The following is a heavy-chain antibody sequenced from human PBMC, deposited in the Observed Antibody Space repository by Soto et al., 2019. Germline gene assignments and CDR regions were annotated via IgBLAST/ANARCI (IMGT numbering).Heavy chain of an antibody. J-gene: IGHJ6*02. D-gene: IGHD4-4*01. CDR1: GFTFSSYW. V-gene: IGHV3-74*01. CDR2: INSDGSST. CDR3: ARRLQSEYYYYGMDV. Sequence: EVQLVESGGGLVQPGGSLRLSCAASGFTFSSYWMHWVRQAPGKGLVWVSRINSDGSSTSYADSVKGRFTISRDNAKNTLYLQMNSLRAEDTAVYYCARRLQSEYYYYGMDVWSQGTTVTVSS.